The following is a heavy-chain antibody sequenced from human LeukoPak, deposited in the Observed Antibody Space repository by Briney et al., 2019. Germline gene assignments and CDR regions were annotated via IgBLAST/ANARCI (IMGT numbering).Heavy chain of an antibody. D-gene: IGHD3-10*01. CDR1: GFTFSNHG. J-gene: IGHJ4*02. V-gene: IGHV3-72*01. Sequence: GGSLRLSCAASGFTFSNHGMNWVRQAPGKGLEWVGRTRNKANSYTTEYAASVKGRFTISRDDSKNSLYLQMNSLKTEDTAVYYCAAPRGSGSYFRYWGQGTLVTVSS. CDR3: AAPRGSGSYFRY. CDR2: TRNKANSYTT.